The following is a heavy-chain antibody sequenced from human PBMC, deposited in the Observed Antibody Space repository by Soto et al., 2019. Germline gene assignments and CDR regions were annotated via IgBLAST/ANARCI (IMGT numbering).Heavy chain of an antibody. Sequence: PSETLSLTCTVSGGSISIGGYYWSWIRQHPGKGLEWIGYIYYSGSTYYNPSLKSRVTISVDTSKNQFSLKLSSVTAADTAVYYCARETSGYYFDYWGQGTLVTVSS. CDR2: IYYSGST. V-gene: IGHV4-31*03. CDR1: GGSISIGGYY. J-gene: IGHJ4*02. D-gene: IGHD5-12*01. CDR3: ARETSGYYFDY.